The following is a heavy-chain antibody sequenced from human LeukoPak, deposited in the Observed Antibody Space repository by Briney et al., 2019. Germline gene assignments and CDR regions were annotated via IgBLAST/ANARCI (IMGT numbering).Heavy chain of an antibody. J-gene: IGHJ4*02. CDR1: GFTFSK. D-gene: IGHD3-22*01. V-gene: IGHV3-48*03. CDR2: ISSSGSTI. Sequence: GGSLRLSCAASGFTFSKMNWVRQAPGNGLEWVSYISSSGSTIYYADSVKGRFTISRDNAKNSLYLQMNSLRAEDTAVYYCASGRAPYYDSSGYYYGYWGQGTLVTVSS. CDR3: ASGRAPYYDSSGYYYGY.